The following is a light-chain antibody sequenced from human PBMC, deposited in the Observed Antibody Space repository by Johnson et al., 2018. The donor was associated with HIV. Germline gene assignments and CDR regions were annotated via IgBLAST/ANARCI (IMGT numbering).Light chain of an antibody. CDR1: SSNIGNNY. Sequence: QPVLTQPPSVSAAPGQKVTISCSGSSSNIGNNYVSWYQQLPGTAPKLLIYDNNKRPSGIPDRFSATKSGTSATLGITGLQTGDEADYYCGTWDSSLSGYVVGTGTKVTVL. CDR2: DNN. V-gene: IGLV1-51*01. J-gene: IGLJ1*01. CDR3: GTWDSSLSGYV.